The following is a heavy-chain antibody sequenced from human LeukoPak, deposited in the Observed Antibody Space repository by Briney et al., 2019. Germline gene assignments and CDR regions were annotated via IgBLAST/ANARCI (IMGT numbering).Heavy chain of an antibody. CDR3: ARDRYVWGSYRFDY. CDR1: GYTFTGYY. CDR2: INPSSGGP. Sequence: ASVKVSCKASGYTFTGYYMHWVRQAPGQGLEWMGRINPSSGGPNYAQKFQGRVTMTRDTSISTAYMELSRLRSDDTAVYYCARDRYVWGSYRFDYWGQGTLVTVSS. J-gene: IGHJ4*02. D-gene: IGHD3-16*02. V-gene: IGHV1-2*06.